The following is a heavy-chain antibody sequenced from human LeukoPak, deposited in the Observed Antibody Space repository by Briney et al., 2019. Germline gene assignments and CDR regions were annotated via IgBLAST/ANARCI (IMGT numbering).Heavy chain of an antibody. CDR1: GFTFSSYS. Sequence: GGSLRLSCAASGFTFSSYSMNWVRQAPGKGLEWVSSISSSSNYIYYADSARGRFTTSRDNSKNSLFLQMNSLRAEDTAVYFCARLQSGTYSYYFFYMDVWGKGTTVTVSS. CDR3: ARLQSGTYSYYFFYMDV. V-gene: IGHV3-21*01. D-gene: IGHD1-26*01. CDR2: ISSSSNYI. J-gene: IGHJ6*03.